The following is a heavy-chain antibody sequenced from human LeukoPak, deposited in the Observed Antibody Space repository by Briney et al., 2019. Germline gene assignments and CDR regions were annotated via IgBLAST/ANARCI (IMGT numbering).Heavy chain of an antibody. CDR3: ATHDHFVVVPDEDHSHNGLDV. Sequence: EASVKVSCKVSGDTLSDVSIHWVRQAPGKGLEWMGSFDAEDGERIYAQNFEGRAIMTEDTTTDTAYMEMSRLTSEDTAVYYCATHDHFVVVPDEDHSHNGLDVWGQGTTVIVSS. CDR2: FDAEDGER. CDR1: GDTLSDVS. V-gene: IGHV1-24*01. J-gene: IGHJ6*02. D-gene: IGHD2-2*01.